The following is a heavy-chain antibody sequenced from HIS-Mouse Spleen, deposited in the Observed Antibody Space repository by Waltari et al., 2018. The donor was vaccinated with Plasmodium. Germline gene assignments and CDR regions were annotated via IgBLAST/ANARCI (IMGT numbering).Heavy chain of an antibody. D-gene: IGHD6-13*01. V-gene: IGHV1-2*02. CDR3: ARVLGYKAAAGTFVEYFQH. CDR1: GYTFTGYY. CDR2: TNPNSGGT. Sequence: QVQLVQSGAEVKKPGASVKVSCKASGYTFTGYYMHWVRQAPGHGLEWMGLTNPNSGGTNDAQKIQGRVTMTRDTSSSTAYMELSRLRSDDTAVYYCARVLGYKAAAGTFVEYFQHWGQGTLVTVSS. J-gene: IGHJ1*01.